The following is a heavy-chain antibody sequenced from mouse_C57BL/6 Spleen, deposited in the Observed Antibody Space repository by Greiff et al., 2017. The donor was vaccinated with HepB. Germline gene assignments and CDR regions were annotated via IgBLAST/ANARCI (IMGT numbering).Heavy chain of an antibody. D-gene: IGHD4-1*01. CDR1: GYTFTDYN. V-gene: IGHV1-22*01. CDR2: INPNNGGT. CDR3: ARIELDWYFDV. Sequence: EVQLQQSGPELVKPGASVKMSCKASGYTFTDYNMHWVKQSHGKSLEWIGYINPNNGGTSYNQKFKGKATLTVNKSSSTAYMELRSLTSEAAAVYYCARIELDWYFDVWGTGTTVTVSS. J-gene: IGHJ1*03.